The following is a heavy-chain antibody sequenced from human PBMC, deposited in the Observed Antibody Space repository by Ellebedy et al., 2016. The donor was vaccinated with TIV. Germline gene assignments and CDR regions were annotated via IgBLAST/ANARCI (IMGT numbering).Heavy chain of an antibody. V-gene: IGHV3-30*02. CDR3: AQDPF. J-gene: IGHJ4*02. Sequence: PGGSLRLSCTASGSTFSSYGMHWVRQGPDKGLEWVAFIRYDGINKYYADSVKGRFTISRDNSKNTLYLQMNSLRVGDTAVYYCAQDPFWGQGTLVTVSS. CDR1: GSTFSSYG. CDR2: IRYDGINK.